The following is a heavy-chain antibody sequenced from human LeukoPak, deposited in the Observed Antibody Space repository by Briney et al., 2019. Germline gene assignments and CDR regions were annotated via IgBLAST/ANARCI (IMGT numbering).Heavy chain of an antibody. CDR2: ISGSGGST. V-gene: IGHV3-23*01. D-gene: IGHD6-19*01. J-gene: IGHJ4*02. Sequence: PGGSLRLSCAASGFTFNTAWMSWVRQAPGKGLEWVSSISGSGGSTYYEDSVKGRFTISRDNSKNTLYLQMNSLRAEDSAVYYCAKMKYQWLVRIYFDYWGQGTLVTVSS. CDR3: AKMKYQWLVRIYFDY. CDR1: GFTFNTAW.